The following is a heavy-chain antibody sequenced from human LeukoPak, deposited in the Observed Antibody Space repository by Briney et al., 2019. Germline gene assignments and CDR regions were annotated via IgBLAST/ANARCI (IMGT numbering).Heavy chain of an antibody. J-gene: IGHJ6*03. CDR2: IYYSGST. D-gene: IGHD6-13*01. V-gene: IGHV4-39*07. CDR3: ARGAKAAAGNWGYYYYYYMDV. CDR1: GGSISSSSYY. Sequence: SETLSLTCTVSGGSISSSSYYWGWIRQPPGKGLEWIGSIYYSGSTYYNPSLKSRVTISVDTSKNQFSLKLSSVTAADTAVYYCARGAKAAAGNWGYYYYYYMDVWGKGTTVTVSS.